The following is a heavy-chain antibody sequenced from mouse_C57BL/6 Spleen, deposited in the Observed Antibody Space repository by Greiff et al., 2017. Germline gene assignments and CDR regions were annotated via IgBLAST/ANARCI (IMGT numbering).Heavy chain of an antibody. CDR3: ANWEDWYFDG. Sequence: EVQLQQSVAELVRPGASVKLSCTASGFNFKNTYMHWVKQRPEQGLEWIGRIDPANGNTKYAPKFQGKATITADTTSNTAYLQLSSLTSEDTAIYYCANWEDWYFDGWSTGTTVTVSS. J-gene: IGHJ1*03. V-gene: IGHV14-3*01. D-gene: IGHD4-1*02. CDR1: GFNFKNTY. CDR2: IDPANGNT.